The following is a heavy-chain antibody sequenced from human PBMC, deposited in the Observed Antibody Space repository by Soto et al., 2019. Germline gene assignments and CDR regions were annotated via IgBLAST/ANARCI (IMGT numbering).Heavy chain of an antibody. CDR3: AKEGGCSGGSCYSMYFDL. CDR2: ISYDGSNK. D-gene: IGHD2-15*01. V-gene: IGHV3-30*18. J-gene: IGHJ2*01. CDR1: GFTFSSYG. Sequence: QVQLVEPGGGVVQPGRSLRLSCAASGFTFSSYGMHWVRQAPGKGLEWVAVISYDGSNKYYADSVKGRFTISRDNSKKALYLQMNSLRAEDTAVYYCAKEGGCSGGSCYSMYFDLWGRGTLVTVSS.